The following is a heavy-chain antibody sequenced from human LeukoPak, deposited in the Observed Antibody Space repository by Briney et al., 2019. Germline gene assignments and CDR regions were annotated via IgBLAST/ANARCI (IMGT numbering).Heavy chain of an antibody. CDR1: GFTFSSYS. CDR3: ARDQGYGDSPFDY. J-gene: IGHJ4*02. V-gene: IGHV3-21*01. Sequence: GGSLRLSCAASGFTFSSYSMNWVRQAPGKWLEWVSSISSSSSYIYYADSVKGRFTISRDNAKNSLYLQMNSLRAEDTAVYYCARDQGYGDSPFDYWGQGILVAVSS. D-gene: IGHD5-12*01. CDR2: ISSSSSYI.